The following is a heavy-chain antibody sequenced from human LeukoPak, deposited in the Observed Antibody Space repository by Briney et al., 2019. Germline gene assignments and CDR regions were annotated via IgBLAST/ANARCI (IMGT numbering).Heavy chain of an antibody. J-gene: IGHJ1*01. D-gene: IGHD3-22*01. V-gene: IGHV3-23*01. CDR3: PKGGDSSGYLVYFQH. CDR2: ISGSGGIT. CDR1: GFIFSNYA. Sequence: GGSLRLSCAASGFIFSNYAMSWVRQAPGKGLEWVSVISGSGGITYYADSVKGRFTISRDNSKNTLYLQMNSLRGEDTAVYYCPKGGDSSGYLVYFQHWGQGTLVTVSS.